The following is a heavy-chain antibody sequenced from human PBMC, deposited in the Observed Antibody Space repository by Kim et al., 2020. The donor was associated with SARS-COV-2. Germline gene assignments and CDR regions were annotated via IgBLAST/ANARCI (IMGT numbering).Heavy chain of an antibody. CDR3: ALGNGGSYFGGPLYYN. CDR2: INAGNGNT. CDR1: GYTFTSYA. D-gene: IGHD1-26*01. J-gene: IGHJ4*02. V-gene: IGHV1-3*01. Sequence: ASVKVSCKASGYTFTSYAMHWVRQAPGQRLEWMGWINAGNGNTKYSQKFQGRVTITRDTSASTAYMELSSLRSEDTAVYYCALGNGGSYFGGPLYYNWGQGTLVTVSS.